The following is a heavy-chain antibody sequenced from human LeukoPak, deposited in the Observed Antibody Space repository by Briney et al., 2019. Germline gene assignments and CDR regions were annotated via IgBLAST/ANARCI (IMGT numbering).Heavy chain of an antibody. D-gene: IGHD7-27*01. CDR1: GGSVSDYY. J-gene: IGHJ4*02. CDR3: ASRKLGNDY. Sequence: SETLSLTCTVSGGSVSDYYWSWIRQSPGKGLEWIGYIYYTGSTSYNPSLRSRVTMSADTSKNQFSLKLSSVTAADTAVYYCASRKLGNDYWGQGTLVAVSS. V-gene: IGHV4-59*02. CDR2: IYYTGST.